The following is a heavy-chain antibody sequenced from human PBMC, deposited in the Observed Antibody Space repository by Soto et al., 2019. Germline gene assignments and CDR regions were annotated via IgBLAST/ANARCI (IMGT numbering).Heavy chain of an antibody. CDR1: GFSLSTSGVG. D-gene: IGHD3-10*01. Sequence: QITLKESGPTLVKPTQTLTLTRTFSGFSLSTSGVGVGWIRQSPGKALEWLARIYWDDDKRYSPSLKSRLTITKDTSKNQMVLTMTNMDPVDTATYYCAHKPYGDSRTYDNKNWFDPWGQGALVTVSS. CDR3: AHKPYGDSRTYDNKNWFDP. CDR2: IYWDDDK. J-gene: IGHJ5*02. V-gene: IGHV2-5*02.